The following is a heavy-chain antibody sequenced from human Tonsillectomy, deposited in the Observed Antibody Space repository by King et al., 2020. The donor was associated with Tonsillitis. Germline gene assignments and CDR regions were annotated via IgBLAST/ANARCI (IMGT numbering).Heavy chain of an antibody. CDR1: GFSLSTSGVG. V-gene: IGHV2-5*02. CDR2: IYWDDDK. CDR3: AHIRLIFYGEYGTEFDY. D-gene: IGHD4/OR15-4a*01. J-gene: IGHJ4*02. Sequence: QLTLKESGPTLVKPTETLTLTCTFSGFSLSTSGVGVGWIRQPPGKALEWLALIYWDDDKRFSPSLKSRLTITKDTSKNQVVLTMTNMDPVDTATYYCAHIRLIFYGEYGTEFDYWGQGTLVTVSS.